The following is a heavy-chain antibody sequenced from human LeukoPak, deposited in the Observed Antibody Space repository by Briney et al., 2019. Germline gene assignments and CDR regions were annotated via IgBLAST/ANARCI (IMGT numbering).Heavy chain of an antibody. CDR1: GFTFSSYA. Sequence: PGRSLRLSCAAAGFTFSSYAMSWVRQAPGKVLEWVSAISGSGGSTYYADSVKGRFTISRDNSKNTLYLQMNSLRAEDTAVYYCAKDRYNWSDASFDYWGQGTLVTVSS. CDR3: AKDRYNWSDASFDY. J-gene: IGHJ4*02. D-gene: IGHD1-1*01. CDR2: ISGSGGST. V-gene: IGHV3-23*01.